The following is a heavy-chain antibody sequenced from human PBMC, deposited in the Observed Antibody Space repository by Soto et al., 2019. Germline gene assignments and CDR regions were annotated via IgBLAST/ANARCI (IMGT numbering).Heavy chain of an antibody. V-gene: IGHV3-23*01. D-gene: IGHD2-15*01. Sequence: GGSLRLSCAASGFTFMKFAMSWVRQAPWKGLDWVSAISDSGGSTYYADSVRGRFTISRDNSKNTLYLQMNSLRAEDTAVYYCATYSTYCSGGSGYSTSGLFDYWGQGTLVTVSS. CDR3: ATYSTYCSGGSGYSTSGLFDY. CDR1: GFTFMKFA. J-gene: IGHJ4*02. CDR2: ISDSGGST.